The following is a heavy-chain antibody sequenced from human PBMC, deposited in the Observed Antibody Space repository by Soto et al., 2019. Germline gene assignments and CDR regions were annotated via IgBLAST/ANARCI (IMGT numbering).Heavy chain of an antibody. CDR2: MNPSNGNA. CDR1: GYTFITYD. V-gene: IGHV1-8*01. Sequence: ASVKVSCKASGYTFITYDIHWVRQATGQGLEWMGWMNPSNGNAGYAQKFQGRVTMTRNTSIITAYMDLSSLRSEDTAVYFCARRKERSGPHYFDSWGQGTLVTVSS. CDR3: ARRKERSGPHYFDS. D-gene: IGHD6-25*01. J-gene: IGHJ4*02.